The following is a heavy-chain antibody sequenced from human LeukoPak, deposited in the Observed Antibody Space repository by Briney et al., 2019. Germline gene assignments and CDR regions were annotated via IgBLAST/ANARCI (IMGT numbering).Heavy chain of an antibody. J-gene: IGHJ4*02. CDR2: IYYSGST. Sequence: PSETLSLTCTVSGGSISSYYWSWIRQPPGKGLEWIGSIYYSGSTYYNPSLKSRVTISVDTSKNQFSLKLSSVTAADTAVYYCARGLLYEDYWGQGTLVTVSS. CDR3: ARGLLYEDY. V-gene: IGHV4-59*08. D-gene: IGHD3-10*01. CDR1: GGSISSYY.